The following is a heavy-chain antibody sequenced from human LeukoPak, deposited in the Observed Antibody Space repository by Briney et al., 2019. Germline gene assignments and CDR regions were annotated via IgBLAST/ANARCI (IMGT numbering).Heavy chain of an antibody. Sequence: SETLSLTCIVSGASISSYYWSWIRQPPGKGLEWIGYIFHSGSTNYNPSLKSQVTISVDTSKNQLSLKLSSVTAADTAVYYCARGAPGGNDYGDYWGQGTLVTVSS. V-gene: IGHV4-59*01. CDR1: GASISSYY. CDR2: IFHSGST. CDR3: ARGAPGGNDYGDY. J-gene: IGHJ4*02.